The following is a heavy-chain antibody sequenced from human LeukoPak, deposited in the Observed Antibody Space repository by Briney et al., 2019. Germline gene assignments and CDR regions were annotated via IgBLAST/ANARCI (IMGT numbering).Heavy chain of an antibody. CDR3: ARVTTYYYDTRGLKWFDP. Sequence: ASVKVSCKASGYTFTSYGISWVRQAPGQGLEWMGWISAYNGNTNYGKKFQGRVTMTTDTSTSTAYMELRSLRSDDTAVYYCARVTTYYYDTRGLKWFDPWGQGNLVTVSS. CDR1: GYTFTSYG. V-gene: IGHV1-18*01. CDR2: ISAYNGNT. J-gene: IGHJ5*02. D-gene: IGHD3-22*01.